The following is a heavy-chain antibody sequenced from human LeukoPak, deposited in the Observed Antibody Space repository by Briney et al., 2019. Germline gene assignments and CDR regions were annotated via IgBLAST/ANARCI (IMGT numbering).Heavy chain of an antibody. CDR2: IYHSGST. V-gene: IGHV4-4*02. CDR3: ARGGPVPAASYFDY. Sequence: KTSETLSLTCAVSGGSISSGNWWSWVRQPPGKGLEWIGEIYHSGSTNYNPSLKSRVTISLDKSKNQFSLNLTSVTAADTAVYYCARGGPVPAASYFDYWGQGTLITVSS. J-gene: IGHJ4*02. CDR1: GGSISSGNW. D-gene: IGHD2-2*01.